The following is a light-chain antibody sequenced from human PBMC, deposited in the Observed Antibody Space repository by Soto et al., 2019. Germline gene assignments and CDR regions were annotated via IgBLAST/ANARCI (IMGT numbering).Light chain of an antibody. CDR2: WAS. CDR1: QSILYSSANKNS. J-gene: IGKJ5*01. V-gene: IGKV4-1*01. Sequence: DIVMTQSPDSLAVSLGERATINCKSSQSILYSSANKNSLAWYQQKPGQPPKLLIYWASARESGVPDRFSGSGSGTDFTLTISSLQAEDVAVYYCQQYYTTPLTFGQGTRLEIK. CDR3: QQYYTTPLT.